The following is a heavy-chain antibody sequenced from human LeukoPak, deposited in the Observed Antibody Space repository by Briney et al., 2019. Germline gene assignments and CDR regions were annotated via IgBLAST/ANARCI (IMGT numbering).Heavy chain of an antibody. D-gene: IGHD2-2*01. CDR3: VKLSYYCSSTSCSHFDY. V-gene: IGHV3-23*01. J-gene: IGHJ4*02. Sequence: PGGSLRLSCAASGFTFSSYGMSWVRQAPGKGLEWVSAISGSGGSTYYADSVKGRLTISRDNSKNTLYLQMNSLRAEDTAVYYCVKLSYYCSSTSCSHFDYWGQGTLVTVSS. CDR2: ISGSGGST. CDR1: GFTFSSYG.